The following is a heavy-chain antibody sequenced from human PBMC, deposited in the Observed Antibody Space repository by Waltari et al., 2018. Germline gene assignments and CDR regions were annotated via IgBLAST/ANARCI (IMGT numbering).Heavy chain of an antibody. CDR2: IYTSGST. CDR3: ARERVPAAIRSYYYYYMDV. D-gene: IGHD2-2*02. V-gene: IGHV4-4*07. Sequence: QVQLQESGPGLVKPSETLSLTCTVSGGSISSYYWSWIRQPAGTGLEWIGRIYTSGSTNYNPSLKSRVTMSVDTSKNQFSLKLSSVTAADTAVYYCARERVPAAIRSYYYYYMDVWGKGTTVTISS. J-gene: IGHJ6*03. CDR1: GGSISSYY.